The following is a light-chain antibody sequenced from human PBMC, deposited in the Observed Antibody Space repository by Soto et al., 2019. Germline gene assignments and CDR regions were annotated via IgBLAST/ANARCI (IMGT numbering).Light chain of an antibody. J-gene: IGKJ2*01. V-gene: IGKV1-9*01. CDR3: QQLNTYSYT. CDR2: AAS. Sequence: DIQLTQSPSFLSASVGDRITITCRASQGISSYLAWYQQKPGKAPKLLIYAASTLQSGVPSRFSGSGSGTEFTLTINSLQPEDCATYYCQQLNTYSYTFGQGTKLEIK. CDR1: QGISSY.